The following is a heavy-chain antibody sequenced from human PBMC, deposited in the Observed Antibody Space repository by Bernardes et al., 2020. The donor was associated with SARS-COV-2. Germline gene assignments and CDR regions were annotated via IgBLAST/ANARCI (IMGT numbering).Heavy chain of an antibody. CDR3: ARDGQGIRGVDY. D-gene: IGHD3-10*01. CDR2: IYSGGST. J-gene: IGHJ4*02. Sequence: GWSLRLSCAASGFTVSSNYMSWVRQAPGKGLEWVSVIYSGGSTYYADSVKGRFTISRDNSKNTLYLQMNSLRGEDTAVYYCARDGQGIRGVDYWGQGTLVTVSS. CDR1: GFTVSSNY. V-gene: IGHV3-66*02.